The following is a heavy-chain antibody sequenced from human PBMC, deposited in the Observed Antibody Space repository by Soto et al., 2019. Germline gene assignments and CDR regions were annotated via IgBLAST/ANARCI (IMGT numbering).Heavy chain of an antibody. D-gene: IGHD2-2*01. CDR3: AREDIVVVPAARGDYYYYYGMDV. J-gene: IGHJ6*02. V-gene: IGHV1-69*13. Sequence: SVKVSCKASGGTFSSYAISWVRQAPGQGLEWMGGIIPIFGTANYAQKFQGRVTITADESTSTAYMELSSLRSEDTAVYYCAREDIVVVPAARGDYYYYYGMDVWGQGTTVTVSS. CDR2: IIPIFGTA. CDR1: GGTFSSYA.